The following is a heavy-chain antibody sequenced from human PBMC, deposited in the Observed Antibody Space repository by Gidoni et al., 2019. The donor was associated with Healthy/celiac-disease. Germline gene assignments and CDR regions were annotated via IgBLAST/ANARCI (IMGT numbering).Heavy chain of an antibody. D-gene: IGHD2-21*02. CDR2: ISGSGGST. CDR1: GFTFSSYA. V-gene: IGHV3-23*01. Sequence: EVQLLESGGGLVQPGGSLRLSCASSGFTFSSYAMSWVRQAPGKGLEWVSAISGSGGSTYYADSVKGRFTISRDNSKNTLYLQMNSLRAEDTAVYYCANQQTVVTPLVPPYFDYWGQGTLVTVSS. J-gene: IGHJ4*02. CDR3: ANQQTVVTPLVPPYFDY.